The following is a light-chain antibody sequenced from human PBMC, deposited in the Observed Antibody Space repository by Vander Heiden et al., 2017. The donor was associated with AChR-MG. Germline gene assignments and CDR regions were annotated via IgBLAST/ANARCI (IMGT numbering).Light chain of an antibody. J-gene: IGLJ3*02. CDR3: VLYMGSVML. V-gene: IGLV8-61*01. CDR2: STN. CDR1: SGSVSTNYY. Sequence: QTVVTQEPSFSVSPGGTVTLTCGLSSGSVSTNYYPSWYQQTPGQAPRTLIYSTNTRSSGVPDRFSGSILGNKAALTITGAQADDESDYYCVLYMGSVMLFGGGTKLTGL.